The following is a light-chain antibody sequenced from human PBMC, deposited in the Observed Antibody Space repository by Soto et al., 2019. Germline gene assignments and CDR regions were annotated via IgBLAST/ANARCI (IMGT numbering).Light chain of an antibody. V-gene: IGKV1-5*03. CDR1: QTISSW. CDR2: KAS. CDR3: QHYNSYSEA. Sequence: DIHMTQSPSTLSVSVVERFTITCRASQTISSWLAWYQQKPGKAPKLLIYKASTLKSGVPSRFSGSGSGTEFTLTISSLQPDDFATYYCQHYNSYSEAFGQGTKVDIK. J-gene: IGKJ1*01.